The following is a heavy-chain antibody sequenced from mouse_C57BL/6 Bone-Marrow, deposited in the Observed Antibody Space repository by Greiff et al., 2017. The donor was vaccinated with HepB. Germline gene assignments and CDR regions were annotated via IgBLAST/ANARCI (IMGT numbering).Heavy chain of an antibody. D-gene: IGHD1-1*01. CDR1: GFTFSSYT. CDR3: ASDYYGSSYHYAMDY. V-gene: IGHV5-9*01. J-gene: IGHJ4*01. Sequence: EVQLVESGGGLVKPGGSLKLSCAASGFTFSSYTMSWVRQTPEKRLEWVATISGGSGNTYYPDSVKGRFTISRDNAKNTLYLQMSSLRSEDTALYYCASDYYGSSYHYAMDYWGQGTSVTVSS. CDR2: ISGGSGNT.